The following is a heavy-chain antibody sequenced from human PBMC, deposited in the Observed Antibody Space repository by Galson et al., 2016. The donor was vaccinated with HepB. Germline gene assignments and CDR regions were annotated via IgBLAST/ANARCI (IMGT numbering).Heavy chain of an antibody. Sequence: SLRLSCAVSGFNFSDFYMIWIRQAPGKGLEWVGRILSKIDGGTTDYAAPVKGRFTISRDDSKNTLYLQMNSLKTEDIAMYYCSTDNPGTAFDIWGQGTMVTVSS. CDR3: STDNPGTAFDI. CDR2: ILSKIDGGTT. V-gene: IGHV3-15*01. J-gene: IGHJ3*02. CDR1: GFNFSDFY.